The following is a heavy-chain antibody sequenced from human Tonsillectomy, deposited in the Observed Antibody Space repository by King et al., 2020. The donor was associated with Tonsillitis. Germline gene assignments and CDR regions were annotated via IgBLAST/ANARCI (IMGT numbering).Heavy chain of an antibody. CDR2: IRYDGSNK. CDR1: GFTFSSYG. D-gene: IGHD2-2*01. CDR3: AKDHPGYCSSTSCYVPFDY. V-gene: IGHV3-30*02. Sequence: VQLVGSGGGVVQPGGSLRLSCAASGFTFSSYGMHWVRQAPGKGLEWVAFIRYDGSNKYYADSVKGRFTISRDNSKNTLYLQMNSLRAEDTAVYYCAKDHPGYCSSTSCYVPFDYWGQGTLVTVSS. J-gene: IGHJ4*02.